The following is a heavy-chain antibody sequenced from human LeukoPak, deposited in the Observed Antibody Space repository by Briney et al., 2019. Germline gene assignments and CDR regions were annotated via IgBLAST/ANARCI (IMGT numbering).Heavy chain of an antibody. Sequence: GGSLRLSCAASGFSFTSYWMTWIRQAPEKGLEWVAHISEDGSVKYYVDSVKGRFTISRDNAKNSVYQQMNDLRVDDTAVYYCVGEAPGYWGQGALVTVSS. V-gene: IGHV3-7*01. CDR3: VGEAPGY. D-gene: IGHD2-2*01. CDR1: GFSFTSYW. CDR2: ISEDGSVK. J-gene: IGHJ4*02.